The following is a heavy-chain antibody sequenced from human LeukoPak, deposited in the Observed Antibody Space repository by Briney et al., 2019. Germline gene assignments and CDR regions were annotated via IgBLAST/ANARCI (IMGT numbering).Heavy chain of an antibody. CDR2: ISDGGST. CDR1: GFTISSYY. Sequence: GGSLRLSCAASGFTISSYYMNWVRQAPGKGLDWVSVISDGGSTYYADSVRGRFTISRDNSKNTLFLQMNSLRVEDTAVYYCARGVFNWGQGTLVTVSS. V-gene: IGHV3-53*01. CDR3: ARGVFN. D-gene: IGHD3-10*01. J-gene: IGHJ4*02.